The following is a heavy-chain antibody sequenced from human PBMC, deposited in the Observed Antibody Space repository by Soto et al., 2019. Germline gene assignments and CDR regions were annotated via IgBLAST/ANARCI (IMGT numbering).Heavy chain of an antibody. V-gene: IGHV2-5*01. CDR1: GFSLTTSAAG. CDR2: IFGHGNE. J-gene: IGHJ4*02. CDR3: AHISYSGTYYFDS. Sequence: QIILKEAGPALVKPTQTLTVSFSFSGFSLTTSAAGVGWIRQTPGKALEWLAVIFGHGNEKYSPSLKNRLTVNKDTSKNHVVLTMTNMHPLDSATFYCAHISYSGTYYFDSLGQGSLCDVSS. D-gene: IGHD1-26*01.